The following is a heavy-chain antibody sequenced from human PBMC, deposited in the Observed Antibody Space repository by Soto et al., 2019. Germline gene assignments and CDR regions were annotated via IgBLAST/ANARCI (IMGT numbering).Heavy chain of an antibody. J-gene: IGHJ4*02. D-gene: IGHD1-26*01. CDR3: ARGEQYSGRIFDY. V-gene: IGHV6-1*01. CDR2: TYYRSEWYN. CDR1: GDSVSSNSAA. Sequence: SQTLSLTCGISGDSVSSNSAAWNWLRQSPSRGLEWLGRTYYRSEWYNDYAVSVESRITINPDTSKNHFSLQLNFVTPEDTAVYFCARGEQYSGRIFDYWGQGXLVTVYS.